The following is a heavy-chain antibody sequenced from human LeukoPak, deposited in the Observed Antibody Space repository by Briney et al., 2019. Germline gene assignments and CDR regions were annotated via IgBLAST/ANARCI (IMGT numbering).Heavy chain of an antibody. Sequence: PGGSLRLSCAASGFTFSNYDMHWVRQAPGKGLEWVAFIRNDGTNKYYADSVKGRFTISRDNSKNTLYLQMNSLSAEDTAVYYCAKVATGMAENIWGQGTMVTVSS. CDR1: GFTFSNYD. D-gene: IGHD5-18*01. J-gene: IGHJ3*02. CDR3: AKVATGMAENI. V-gene: IGHV3-30*02. CDR2: IRNDGTNK.